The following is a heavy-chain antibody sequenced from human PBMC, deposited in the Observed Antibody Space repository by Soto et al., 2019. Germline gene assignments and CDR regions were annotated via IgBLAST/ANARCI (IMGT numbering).Heavy chain of an antibody. CDR2: INPNSGGT. V-gene: IGHV1-2*02. Sequence: GASVKVSCKASGYTFTGYYMHWVRQAPGQGLEWMGWINPNSGGTNYAQKFQGRVTMTRDTSISTAYMELSRLRSDDTAVYYCARGGGDTAMAYYYYYGMDVWGQGTTVTVSS. CDR1: GYTFTGYY. J-gene: IGHJ6*02. D-gene: IGHD5-18*01. CDR3: ARGGGDTAMAYYYYYGMDV.